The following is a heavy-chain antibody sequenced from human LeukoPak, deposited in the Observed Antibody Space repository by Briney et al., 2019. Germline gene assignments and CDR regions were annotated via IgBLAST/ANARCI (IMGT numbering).Heavy chain of an antibody. CDR1: GFSFSDFA. CDR2: IFWNGDKT. CDR3: ARVRGSGTYGPLDT. Sequence: PGGSLRLSCAVSGFSFSDFAMSWVRQGPGKGLEWVAGIFWNGDKTNYGDSVKGRVAISRDNTKNSLYLQLESLRVEDTAVYYCARVRGSGTYGPLDTWGQGTLVTVAS. J-gene: IGHJ5*02. D-gene: IGHD1-26*01. V-gene: IGHV3-20*04.